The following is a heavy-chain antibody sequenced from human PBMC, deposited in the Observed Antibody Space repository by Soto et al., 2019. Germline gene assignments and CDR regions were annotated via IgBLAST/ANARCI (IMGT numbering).Heavy chain of an antibody. CDR2: IHYSGTT. CDR1: GGSMRNYF. J-gene: IGHJ4*02. CDR3: AAGEASSRNLAPYYLDF. V-gene: IGHV4-59*01. Sequence: SETLSLTCTVSGGSMRNYFWTWIRQPPGKGLEWIGYIHYSGTTSFFPSYNPSLRSRVAISEDTSKNQFSLKLLSVTTADTAVYFCAAGEASSRNLAPYYLDFWGQGTLVTVSS. D-gene: IGHD6-13*01.